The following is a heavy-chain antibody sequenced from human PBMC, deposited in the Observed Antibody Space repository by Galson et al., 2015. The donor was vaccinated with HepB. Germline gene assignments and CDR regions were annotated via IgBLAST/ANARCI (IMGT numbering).Heavy chain of an antibody. CDR1: GGTFSSYA. J-gene: IGHJ3*02. CDR3: ARGLAAAGIGGPDAFDI. CDR2: IIPIFGTA. Sequence: SVKVSCKASGGTFSSYAISWVRQAPGQGLEWMGGIIPIFGTANYAQKFQGRVTITADKSTSTAYMELNSLRSEDTAVYYCARGLAAAGIGGPDAFDIWGQGTMVTVSS. V-gene: IGHV1-69*06. D-gene: IGHD6-13*01.